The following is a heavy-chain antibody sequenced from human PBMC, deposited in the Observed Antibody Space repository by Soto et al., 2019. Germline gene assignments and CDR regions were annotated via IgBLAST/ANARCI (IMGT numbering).Heavy chain of an antibody. CDR3: ARQGYCSNGVCFGWFDP. D-gene: IGHD2-8*01. CDR1: SGSISSYY. J-gene: IGHJ5*02. V-gene: IGHV4-59*01. Sequence: ETLSLTCPVSSGSISSYYWSWIRQPPGKGLEWIGFIFYSGNTNYNPSLKSRVTMSVDTSKNQFSLKLSSVTAADTAVYYCARQGYCSNGVCFGWFDPWGQGTLVTVSS. CDR2: IFYSGNT.